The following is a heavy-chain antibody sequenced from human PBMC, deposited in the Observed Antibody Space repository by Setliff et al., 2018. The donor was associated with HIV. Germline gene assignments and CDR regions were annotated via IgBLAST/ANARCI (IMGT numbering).Heavy chain of an antibody. J-gene: IGHJ3*02. D-gene: IGHD3-3*01. CDR3: ARGGSSPQRTILQLLQWPDALDI. CDR1: GGSITSHY. CDR2: FFTIGNP. Sequence: SETLSLTCIVSGGSITSHYWNWIRQHAGKGLEWIGSFFTIGNPNYSPSLKSRVTMSVDVSKNELSLQLSSVTAAVTAVYYRARGGSSPQRTILQLLQWPDALDIWGRGTMVTVSS. V-gene: IGHV4-4*07.